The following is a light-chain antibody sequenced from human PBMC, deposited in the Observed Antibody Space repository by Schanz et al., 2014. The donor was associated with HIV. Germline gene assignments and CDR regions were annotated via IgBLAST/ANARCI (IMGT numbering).Light chain of an antibody. CDR3: QQYYTTPTWT. CDR1: QTVLYSSNNKND. CDR2: WAS. V-gene: IGKV4-1*01. J-gene: IGKJ1*01. Sequence: DIVMTQSPDSLAVSLGEGATINCKSSQTVLYSSNNKNDLAWYQQKAGQPPKLLISWASTRETGVPDRFSGSGSGTDFTLTISSLQAEDVAVYYCQQYYTTPTWTFGQGTRVEIK.